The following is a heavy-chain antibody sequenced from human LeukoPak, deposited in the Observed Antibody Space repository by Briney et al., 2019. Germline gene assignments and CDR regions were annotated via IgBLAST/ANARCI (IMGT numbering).Heavy chain of an antibody. CDR1: GYTFTSNY. Sequence: ASVKVSCKAFGYTFTSNYMHWVRQAPGQGLEWMGGIIPIFGTANYAQKFQGRVTITADKSTSTAYMELSSLRSEDTVVYYCARDRRGSSWSPDAFDIWGQGTMVTVSS. D-gene: IGHD6-13*01. V-gene: IGHV1-69*06. J-gene: IGHJ3*02. CDR3: ARDRRGSSWSPDAFDI. CDR2: IIPIFGTA.